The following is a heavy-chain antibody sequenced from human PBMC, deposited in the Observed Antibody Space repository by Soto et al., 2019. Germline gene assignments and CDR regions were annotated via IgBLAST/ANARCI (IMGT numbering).Heavy chain of an antibody. D-gene: IGHD5-18*01. CDR2: IRSKAYGGTT. CDR1: GFTFGDYA. V-gene: IGHV3-49*03. J-gene: IGHJ4*02. CDR3: TRNAYSYAQPYFDY. Sequence: PGGSLRLSCTASGFTFGDYAMSWFRQAPGKGLEWVGFIRSKAYGGTTEYAASVKGRFTISRDDSKSIAYLQMNSLKTEDTAVYYCTRNAYSYAQPYFDYWGQGTLVTVSS.